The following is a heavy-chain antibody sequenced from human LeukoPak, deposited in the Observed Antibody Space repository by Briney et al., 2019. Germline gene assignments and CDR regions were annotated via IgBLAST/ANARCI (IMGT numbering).Heavy chain of an antibody. CDR3: ARAGPLYDSSGYPDY. J-gene: IGHJ4*02. Sequence: SQTPSLTCTVSGGSISSGGYYWSWICQHPGKGLEWIGYIYYSGSTYYNPSLKSRVTISVDTSKNQFSLKLSSVTAADTAVYYCARAGPLYDSSGYPDYWGQGTLVTVSS. D-gene: IGHD3-22*01. CDR2: IYYSGST. CDR1: GGSISSGGYY. V-gene: IGHV4-31*03.